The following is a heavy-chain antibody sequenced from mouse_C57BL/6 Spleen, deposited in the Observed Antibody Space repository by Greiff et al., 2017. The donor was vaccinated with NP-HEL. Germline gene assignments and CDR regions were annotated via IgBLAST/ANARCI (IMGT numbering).Heavy chain of an antibody. J-gene: IGHJ4*01. CDR2: IWSDGST. CDR3: ARHGTGTEAMDY. D-gene: IGHD4-1*01. Sequence: VKLVESGPGLVAPSQSLSITCTVSGFSLTSYGVHWVRQPPGKGLEWLVVIWSDGSTTYNSALNSRLSISKDNSKSQVFLKMNSLQTDDTAMYYCARHGTGTEAMDYWGQGTSVTVSS. V-gene: IGHV2-6-1*01. CDR1: GFSLTSYG.